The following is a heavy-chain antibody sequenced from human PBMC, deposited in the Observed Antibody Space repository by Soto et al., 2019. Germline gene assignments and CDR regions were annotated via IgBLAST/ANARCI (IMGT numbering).Heavy chain of an antibody. V-gene: IGHV4-59*08. CDR1: GGSISNYY. Sequence: QVQLQESGPGLVKPSETLSLTCTVSGGSISNYYWSWIRQPPGKGLEWIGYIFYSGSTKYNPSLKSRATISIDTSKNPVSLKLSSVTAEDTAVYYCATLPRGHWGQGTLVTVSS. CDR2: IFYSGST. CDR3: ATLPRGH. D-gene: IGHD3-10*01. J-gene: IGHJ4*02.